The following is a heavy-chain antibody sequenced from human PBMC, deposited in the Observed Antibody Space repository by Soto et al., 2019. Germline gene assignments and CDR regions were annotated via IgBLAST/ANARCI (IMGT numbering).Heavy chain of an antibody. CDR1: GGSMSSEGYY. CDR3: ARADPDASVGY. CDR2: IYYSGLT. V-gene: IGHV4-31*03. Sequence: PSETLSLTCTVSGGSMSSEGYYWSWIRQHPGKGLEWIGYIYYSGLTDYNPSLKSRLTISVDKSKNQFSLRMNSMIAADTAVYYCARADPDASVGYWGQGTLVTVSS. J-gene: IGHJ4*02. D-gene: IGHD2-15*01.